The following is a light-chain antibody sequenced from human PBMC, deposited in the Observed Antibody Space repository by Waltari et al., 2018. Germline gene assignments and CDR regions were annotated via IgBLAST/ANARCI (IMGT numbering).Light chain of an antibody. J-gene: IGKJ5*01. V-gene: IGKV1-39*01. CDR3: QQSYSAPPT. CDR1: QSIRTY. CDR2: SAS. Sequence: DIKMTQSPSSLSASVGDRVTITCRPSQSIRTYLNWYQQKPGKAPKLLIYSASTLQSGVPSRFSGSGSGTDFTLTISSLQPEDFATYFCQQSYSAPPTFGQGTRLDIK.